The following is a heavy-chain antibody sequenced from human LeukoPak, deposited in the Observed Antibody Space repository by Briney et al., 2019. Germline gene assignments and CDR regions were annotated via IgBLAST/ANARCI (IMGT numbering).Heavy chain of an antibody. CDR1: GGTFSSYA. Sequence: ASVKVSCKASGGTFSSYAISWVRQAPGQGLEWMGGIIPIFGTANYAQKFQGRATITADESTSTAYMELSSLRSEDTAVYFCARGVWAMVRGVTIFDYWGQGTLVTVSS. CDR3: ARGVWAMVRGVTIFDY. D-gene: IGHD3-10*01. V-gene: IGHV1-69*13. CDR2: IIPIFGTA. J-gene: IGHJ4*02.